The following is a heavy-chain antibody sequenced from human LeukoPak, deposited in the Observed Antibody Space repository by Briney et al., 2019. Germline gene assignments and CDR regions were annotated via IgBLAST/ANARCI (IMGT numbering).Heavy chain of an antibody. CDR3: ARGARDGYKKKGPPFDY. CDR1: GFTFSSYA. Sequence: GGSLRLSCAASGFTFSSYAMSWVRQAPGKGLEWVSAISGSGGSTYYADSVKGRFTISRDNSKNTLYLQMNSLRAEDTAVYYCARGARDGYKKKGPPFDYWGQGTLVTVSS. CDR2: ISGSGGST. J-gene: IGHJ4*02. D-gene: IGHD5-24*01. V-gene: IGHV3-23*01.